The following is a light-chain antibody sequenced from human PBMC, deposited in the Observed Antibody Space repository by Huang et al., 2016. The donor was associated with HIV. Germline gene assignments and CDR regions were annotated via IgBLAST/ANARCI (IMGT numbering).Light chain of an antibody. CDR1: QGVSSN. V-gene: IGKV3-15*01. CDR3: QQYNKWPPT. CDR2: GAS. J-gene: IGKJ1*01. Sequence: EIVMTQSPATLSVSLGERATLSCRASQGVSSNLAWYQQEPGQAPRLLIYGASTRATGIPARFSGSGSGTEFTLTINSLQSEDFAVYYCQQYNKWPPTFGQGTKVEIK.